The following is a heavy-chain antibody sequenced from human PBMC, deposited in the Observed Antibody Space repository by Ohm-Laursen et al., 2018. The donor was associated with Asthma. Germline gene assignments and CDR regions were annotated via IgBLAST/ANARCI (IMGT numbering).Heavy chain of an antibody. CDR3: VKVHDYRDQRTNWFDS. D-gene: IGHD4-11*01. J-gene: IGHJ5*01. CDR2: INPRDGST. Sequence: SAKVSCKASGYTFTSYGISWVRLAPGQGLEWVGIINPRDGSTDYARKFQGRVTVTRDTSTSTVYMELTSLRSEDTSVYYCVKVHDYRDQRTNWFDSWGRGTLVTVSS. V-gene: IGHV1-46*03. CDR1: GYTFTSYG.